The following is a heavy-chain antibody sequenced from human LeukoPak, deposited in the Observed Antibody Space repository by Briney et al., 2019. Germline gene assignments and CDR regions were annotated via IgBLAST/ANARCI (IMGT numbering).Heavy chain of an antibody. J-gene: IGHJ4*02. CDR3: ARVVPAAPLDY. CDR2: ISAYNGNT. Sequence: ASVNVSCKASGYTFTSYGISWVRQAPGQGLEWMGRISAYNGNTNYAQKLQGRVTMTTDTSTSTAYMELRSLRSDDTAVYYCARVVPAAPLDYWGQGTLVTVSS. D-gene: IGHD2-2*01. CDR1: GYTFTSYG. V-gene: IGHV1-18*01.